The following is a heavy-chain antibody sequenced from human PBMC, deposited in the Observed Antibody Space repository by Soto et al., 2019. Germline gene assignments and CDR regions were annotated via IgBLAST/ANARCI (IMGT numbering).Heavy chain of an antibody. CDR3: AKDIAIGCSSTSCYANAFDI. CDR2: ISWNSGSI. Sequence: GGSLRLSCAASGFTFDDYAMHWVRQAPGKGLEWVSGISWNSGSIGYADSVKGRFTISRDNAKNSLYLQMNSLRAEDTALYYCAKDIAIGCSSTSCYANAFDIWGQGTMVTVSS. CDR1: GFTFDDYA. J-gene: IGHJ3*02. V-gene: IGHV3-9*01. D-gene: IGHD2-2*01.